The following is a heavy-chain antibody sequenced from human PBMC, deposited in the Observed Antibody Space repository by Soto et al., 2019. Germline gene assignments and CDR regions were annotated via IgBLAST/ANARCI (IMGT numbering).Heavy chain of an antibody. Sequence: SVKVSCKASGGTFSSYAISWVRQAPGQGLEWMGGIIPIFGTANYAQKFQGRVTITADESTSTAYMGLSSLRSEDTAVYYCARDTPRYCSGGSCYSGYYGMDVWGQGTTVTVSS. CDR3: ARDTPRYCSGGSCYSGYYGMDV. V-gene: IGHV1-69*13. D-gene: IGHD2-15*01. J-gene: IGHJ6*02. CDR1: GGTFSSYA. CDR2: IIPIFGTA.